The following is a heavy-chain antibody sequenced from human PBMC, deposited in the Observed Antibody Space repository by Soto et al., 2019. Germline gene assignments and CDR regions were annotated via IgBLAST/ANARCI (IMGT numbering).Heavy chain of an antibody. D-gene: IGHD3-9*01. Sequence: GASVKVSCKASGFTFTSSAMQWVRQARGQRREWIGWIVGGSGNTNYAQKFQERVTITRDMSTSTAYMELSSLRSEDTAVYYCAAALQVRYFDWLSPTPYWGQGTLVTVSS. CDR2: IVGGSGNT. CDR1: GFTFTSSA. V-gene: IGHV1-58*02. CDR3: AAALQVRYFDWLSPTPY. J-gene: IGHJ4*02.